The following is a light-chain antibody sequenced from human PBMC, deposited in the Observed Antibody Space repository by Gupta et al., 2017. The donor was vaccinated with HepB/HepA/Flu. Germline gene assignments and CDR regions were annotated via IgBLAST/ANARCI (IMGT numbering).Light chain of an antibody. CDR2: SNT. CDR1: SSNIRSNT. Sequence: QSVLTQPPSASGTPGQRVTISCSGSSSNIRSNTVHWYQQLPRTAPKLLIYSNTQRPSGVPDRFSGSKSGTSASLAISGLQSEDEATYYCASWDDGLNAVVFGGGNKLTVL. CDR3: ASWDDGLNAVV. V-gene: IGLV1-44*01. J-gene: IGLJ2*01.